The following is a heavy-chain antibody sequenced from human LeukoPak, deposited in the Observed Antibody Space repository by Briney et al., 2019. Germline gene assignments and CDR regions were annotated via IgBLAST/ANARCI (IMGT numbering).Heavy chain of an antibody. CDR3: ARGVGSSGYYFSFDY. J-gene: IGHJ4*02. V-gene: IGHV4-31*03. Sequence: SETLSLTCTVSGGSISSGDYYWSWIRQHPGKGLEWIGCIYYSGSTYYNPSLKSRVTISVDTSKNQFSLKLSSVTAADTAVYYCARGVGSSGYYFSFDYWGQGTLVTVSS. CDR1: GGSISSGDYY. D-gene: IGHD3-22*01. CDR2: IYYSGST.